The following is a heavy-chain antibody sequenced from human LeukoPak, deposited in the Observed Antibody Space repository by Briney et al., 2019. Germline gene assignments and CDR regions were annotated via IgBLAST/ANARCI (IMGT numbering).Heavy chain of an antibody. V-gene: IGHV3-73*01. J-gene: IGHJ6*02. CDR3: SRLDTAIVNFGLSV. Sequence: GGSLRLSCAASGFTFSASDMHWVRQASGKGLEWIGRIRGKANSYATAYAASVKGRFTISRDDSKNTAYLQMNSLKTADTAGYNGSRLDTAIVNFGLSVGGQGTTVTVSS. CDR1: GFTFSASD. D-gene: IGHD5-18*01. CDR2: IRGKANSYAT.